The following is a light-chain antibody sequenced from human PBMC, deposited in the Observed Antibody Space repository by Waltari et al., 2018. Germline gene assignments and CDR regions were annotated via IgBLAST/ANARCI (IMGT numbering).Light chain of an antibody. CDR2: NVT. CDR1: STAVGGYDH. CDR3: SSYAGTKIPFV. V-gene: IGLV2-8*01. J-gene: IGLJ1*01. Sequence: HSALTHPPSAYASPGHSVTSACLCTSTAVGGYDHISRYQHRPGKAPKLIIYNVTKRPSGVPDRFSGSKSGNTASLTVSGLQAEDEADYYCSSYAGTKIPFVFGTGTKVTVL.